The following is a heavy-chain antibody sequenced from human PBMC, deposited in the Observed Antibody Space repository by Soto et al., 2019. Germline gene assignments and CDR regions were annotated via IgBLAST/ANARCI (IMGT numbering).Heavy chain of an antibody. CDR2: ISGSGDST. J-gene: IGHJ2*01. V-gene: IGHV3-23*01. CDR3: AGGNSGGYFDL. Sequence: EVQLLESGGGLVQPGGSLRLSCAASGFTFSSYAMNWVGQAPGKGLEWVSVISGSGDSTYYADSVKGRFTISRDNSKNELYLQMNSLSAEDTAVYYWAGGNSGGYFDLWGGGTLVTVSS. CDR1: GFTFSSYA. D-gene: IGHD4-17*01.